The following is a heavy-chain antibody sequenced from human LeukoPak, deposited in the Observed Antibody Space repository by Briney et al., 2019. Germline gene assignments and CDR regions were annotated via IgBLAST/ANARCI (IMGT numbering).Heavy chain of an antibody. D-gene: IGHD4-23*01. Sequence: PSETLSLTCTVSGGSISSYYWSWIRQPPGKGLEWIGYIYYSGSTNYNPSLKSRVTISVDTSKNKFSLKLSSVTAADTAVYYCARSPGGPLAFDYWGQGTLLTVSS. V-gene: IGHV4-59*08. CDR2: IYYSGST. CDR1: GGSISSYY. CDR3: ARSPGGPLAFDY. J-gene: IGHJ4*02.